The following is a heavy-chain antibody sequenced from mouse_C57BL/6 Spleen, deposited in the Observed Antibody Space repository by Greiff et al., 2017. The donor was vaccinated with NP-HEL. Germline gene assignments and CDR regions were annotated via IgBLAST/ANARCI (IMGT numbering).Heavy chain of an antibody. V-gene: IGHV1-80*01. Sequence: QVQLKESGAELVKPGASVKISCKASGYAFSSYWMNWVKQRPGKGLEWIGQIYPGDGDTNYNGKFKGKATLTADKSSSTAYMQLSSLTSEDSAVYFCAREVLSFYAMDYWGQGTSVTVSS. CDR3: AREVLSFYAMDY. J-gene: IGHJ4*01. CDR1: GYAFSSYW. D-gene: IGHD2-14*01. CDR2: IYPGDGDT.